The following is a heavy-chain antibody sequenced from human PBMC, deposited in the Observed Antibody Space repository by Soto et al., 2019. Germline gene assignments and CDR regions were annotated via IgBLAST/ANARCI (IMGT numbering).Heavy chain of an antibody. CDR2: IIPIFGTA. D-gene: IGHD2-2*01. CDR1: GGTFSSYA. J-gene: IGHJ5*02. CDR3: AAHVPLYNWFDP. Sequence: QVQLVQSGAAVKKPGSSVKVSCKASGGTFSSYAISWVRQAPGQGLEWMGGIIPIFGTANYAQKFQGRVTITADESTSTADMELSSLRSEDTAVYYCAAHVPLYNWFDPWGQGTLVTVSS. V-gene: IGHV1-69*01.